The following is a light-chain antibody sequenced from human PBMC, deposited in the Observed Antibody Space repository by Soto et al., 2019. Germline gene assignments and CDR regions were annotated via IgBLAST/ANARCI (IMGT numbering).Light chain of an antibody. Sequence: EIVMTQSPATLSVSPGERATLSCRASQSISTALAWYQQKPGQPPRLLIYSASTKASVVPARFTGSGSCSEFTLTISGLQSEDCAVYYCQQGHNWPLTFGQGTRLEI. J-gene: IGKJ2*01. V-gene: IGKV3-15*01. CDR3: QQGHNWPLT. CDR2: SAS. CDR1: QSISTA.